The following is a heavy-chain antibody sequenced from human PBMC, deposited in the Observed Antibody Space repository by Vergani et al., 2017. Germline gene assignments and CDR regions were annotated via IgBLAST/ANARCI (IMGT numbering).Heavy chain of an antibody. V-gene: IGHV3-30*01. Sequence: QVQLVESGGGVVQPGRSLRLSCAASGFTFSSYAMHWVRQAPGKGLEWVAVISYDGSNKYYADSVKGRFTISRDNSKNTRYLQMNSLRAEDTAVYYCAREELSDIVVVPAAILDYWGQGTLVTVSS. J-gene: IGHJ4*02. CDR2: ISYDGSNK. CDR3: AREELSDIVVVPAAILDY. CDR1: GFTFSSYA. D-gene: IGHD2-2*01.